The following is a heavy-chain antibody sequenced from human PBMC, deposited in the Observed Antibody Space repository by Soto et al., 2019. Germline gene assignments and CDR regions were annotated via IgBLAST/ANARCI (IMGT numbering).Heavy chain of an antibody. V-gene: IGHV4-59*01. CDR2: IYYTGST. D-gene: IGHD1-1*01. CDR1: GGSISSYF. CDR3: ANLKLFFDL. J-gene: IGHJ2*01. Sequence: QVQLQESGPGLVKPSETLSLTCTVSGGSISSYFWSWIRQPPGKGLEWIGYIYYTGSTNYHPSLRRLVTLSVDTSKNPFSRQPTSVTAADTAVYYCANLKLFFDLWGRGTLVTVSS.